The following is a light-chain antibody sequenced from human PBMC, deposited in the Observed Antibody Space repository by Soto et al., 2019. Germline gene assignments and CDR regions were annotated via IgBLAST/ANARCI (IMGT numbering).Light chain of an antibody. CDR1: QSVSSSN. J-gene: IGKJ2*01. Sequence: VLTQSPGTLYLSPGERATLSCRASQSVSSSNLAWYQKKPGQAPRVLIYGASTRATGIPDRFSGSGSGTDFTLTISRLEPEDFAVYYCQQYYNSPYTFGQGTNLEIK. CDR3: QQYYNSPYT. CDR2: GAS. V-gene: IGKV3-20*01.